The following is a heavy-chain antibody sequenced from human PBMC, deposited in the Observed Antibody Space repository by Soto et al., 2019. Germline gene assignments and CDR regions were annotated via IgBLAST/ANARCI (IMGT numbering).Heavy chain of an antibody. D-gene: IGHD6-13*01. CDR2: ISGSGGNT. V-gene: IGHV3-23*01. Sequence: EVQLLESGGGLVQPGGSLRLSCAASGFTFSSYAMSWVRQAPGKGLEWVSAISGSGGNTYYADSVKGRFTISRDNSKNTLDRQMNSLRAEDTAVYYCAKVWGPIAAAAYDYWGQGTLVTVSS. CDR3: AKVWGPIAAAAYDY. J-gene: IGHJ4*02. CDR1: GFTFSSYA.